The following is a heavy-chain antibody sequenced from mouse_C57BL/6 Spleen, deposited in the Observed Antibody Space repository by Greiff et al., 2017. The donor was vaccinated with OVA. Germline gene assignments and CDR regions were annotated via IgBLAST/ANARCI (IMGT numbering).Heavy chain of an antibody. CDR3: ARSIYYGNYYAMDY. CDR1: GYTFTDYY. V-gene: IGHV1-26*01. J-gene: IGHJ4*01. CDR2: INPNNGGT. D-gene: IGHD2-1*01. Sequence: EVKLQQSGPELVKPGASVKISCKASGYTFTDYYMNWVKQSHGKSLEWVGDINPNNGGTSYNQKFKGKATLTVDKSSSTAYMELRSLTSEDSAVYYCARSIYYGNYYAMDYWGQGTSVTVSS.